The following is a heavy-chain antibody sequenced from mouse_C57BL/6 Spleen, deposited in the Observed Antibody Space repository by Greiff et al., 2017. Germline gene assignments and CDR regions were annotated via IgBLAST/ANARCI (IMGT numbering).Heavy chain of an antibody. CDR3: ARRRMGY. CDR2: IDPSDSYT. CDR1: GYTFPSYW. J-gene: IGHJ4*01. V-gene: IGHV1-69*01. Sequence: QVQLQQPGAELVMPGASVKLSCKASGYTFPSYWMHWVKQRPGQGLEWIGEIDPSDSYTNYNQKFKGKSTLTVDKSASTAYMQLSSLTSEDSAVYYCARRRMGYWGQGTSVTVSS.